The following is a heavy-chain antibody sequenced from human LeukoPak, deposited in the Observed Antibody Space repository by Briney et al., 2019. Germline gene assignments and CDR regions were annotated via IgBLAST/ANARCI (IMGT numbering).Heavy chain of an antibody. CDR3: ARPQTNVLLWFGESWGAFDI. J-gene: IGHJ3*02. D-gene: IGHD3-10*01. CDR2: IYYSGST. Sequence: SETLSLTCTVSGDSISSSSYYWGWIRQPPGKGLEWIGSIYYSGSTYYNPSLKSRVTISVDTSKNQFSLKLSSVTAADTAVYYCARPQTNVLLWFGESWGAFDIWGQGTMVTVSS. CDR1: GDSISSSSYY. V-gene: IGHV4-39*07.